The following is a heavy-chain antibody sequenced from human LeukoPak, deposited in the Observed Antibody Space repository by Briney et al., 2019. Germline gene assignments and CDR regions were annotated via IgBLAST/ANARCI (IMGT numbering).Heavy chain of an antibody. D-gene: IGHD3-22*01. J-gene: IGHJ4*02. CDR3: ARGRYYDSSGYPVDY. V-gene: IGHV3-33*01. CDR2: IWYDGSNK. Sequence: GRSLRLSCAASGFTFSSYGMHWARQAPGKGLEWVAVIWYDGSNKYYADSVKGRFTISRDNSKNPLYLQMNSLRAEDTAVYYCARGRYYDSSGYPVDYWGQGTLVTVSS. CDR1: GFTFSSYG.